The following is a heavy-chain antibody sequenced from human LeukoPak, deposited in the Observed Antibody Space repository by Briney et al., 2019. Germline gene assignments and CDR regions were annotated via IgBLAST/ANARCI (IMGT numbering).Heavy chain of an antibody. D-gene: IGHD2-8*01. Sequence: PSETLSLTCTVSGGSVSSGTYYWSWIRQPPGKGLEWIGYIYYSGSTNYNPSLKSRVTVSVDTSKNQCSLKLSSVTTADTAVYYCTRSTNLEAFDIWGQGTMVLVSS. CDR1: GGSVSSGTYY. CDR2: IYYSGST. J-gene: IGHJ3*02. CDR3: TRSTNLEAFDI. V-gene: IGHV4-61*01.